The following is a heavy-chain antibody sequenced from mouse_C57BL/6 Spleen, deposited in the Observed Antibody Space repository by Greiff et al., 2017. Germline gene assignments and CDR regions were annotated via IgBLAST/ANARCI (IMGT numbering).Heavy chain of an antibody. CDR3: ARSHDGYYSWFAY. CDR2: IDPSDSYT. J-gene: IGHJ3*01. CDR1: GYTFTSYW. Sequence: QVHVKQPGAELVMPGASVKLSCKASGYTFTSYWMHWVKQRPGQGLEWIGEIDPSDSYTNYNQKFKGKSTLTVDKSSSTAYMQLSSLTSEDSAVYYCARSHDGYYSWFAYWGQGTLVTVSA. D-gene: IGHD2-3*01. V-gene: IGHV1-69*01.